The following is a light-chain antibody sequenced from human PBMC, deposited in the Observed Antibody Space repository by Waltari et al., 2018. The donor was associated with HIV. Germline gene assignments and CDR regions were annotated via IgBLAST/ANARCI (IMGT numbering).Light chain of an antibody. CDR1: SSDVGRYDY. V-gene: IGLV2-8*01. J-gene: IGLJ2*01. Sequence: QSALTQPPSASGSPGQSVTISCTGTSSDVGRYDYVSWYQQHPGKAPKLLLLEVNKRPPGVPDRFSGSKSCNTASLTVSGLQAEDEAEYACSSYAGINPVVFGGGTKLTVL. CDR2: EVN. CDR3: SSYAGINPVV.